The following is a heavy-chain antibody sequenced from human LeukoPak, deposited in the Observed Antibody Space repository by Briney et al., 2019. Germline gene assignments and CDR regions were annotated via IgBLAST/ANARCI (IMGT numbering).Heavy chain of an antibody. CDR1: GFTFSSYW. CDR2: INSDGSST. D-gene: IGHD6-19*01. CDR3: ARDLGGYSSGWTIDY. J-gene: IGHJ4*02. Sequence: GGSLRLSCAASGFTFSSYWMHWVRQAPGKGLVWVSRINSDGSSTSYADSVKGRFTISRDNAKNTLYLQMNSLRAEDTAMYYCARDLGGYSSGWTIDYWGQGTLVTVSS. V-gene: IGHV3-74*01.